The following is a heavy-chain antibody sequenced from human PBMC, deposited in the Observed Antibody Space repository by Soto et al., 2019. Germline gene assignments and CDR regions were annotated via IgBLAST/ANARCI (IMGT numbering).Heavy chain of an antibody. V-gene: IGHV4-31*03. J-gene: IGHJ4*02. CDR2: IYYSGST. CDR3: ARDTAAAGPSGYFDY. Sequence: PSETLSLTCTVSGGSISSGGYYWSWIRQHPGKGLEWIGYIYYSGSTYYNPSLKSRVTISVDTSKNQFSLKLSSVTAADTAVYYCARDTAAAGPSGYFDYWGQGTLVTVSS. D-gene: IGHD6-13*01. CDR1: GGSISSGGYY.